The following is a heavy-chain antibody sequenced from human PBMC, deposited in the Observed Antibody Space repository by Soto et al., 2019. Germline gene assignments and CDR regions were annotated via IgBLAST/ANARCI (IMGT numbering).Heavy chain of an antibody. CDR3: AKEGDYVWGSYRSTPLDY. Sequence: GGSLRLSCAASGFTFSSYAMSWVRQAPGKGLEWVSAISGSGGSTYYADSVKGRFTISRDNSKNTLYLQMNSLRAEDTAVYYCAKEGDYVWGSYRSTPLDYWGQGTLVTVSS. CDR2: ISGSGGST. J-gene: IGHJ4*02. V-gene: IGHV3-23*01. D-gene: IGHD3-16*02. CDR1: GFTFSSYA.